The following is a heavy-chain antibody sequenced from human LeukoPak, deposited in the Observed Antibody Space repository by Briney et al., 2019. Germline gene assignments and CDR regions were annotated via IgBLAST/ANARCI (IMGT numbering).Heavy chain of an antibody. CDR2: ISAYNGNT. CDR3: ARDLGYSSSWYFDY. CDR1: GYTFASYG. J-gene: IGHJ4*02. V-gene: IGHV1-18*01. D-gene: IGHD6-13*01. Sequence: ASVNVSCKASGYTFASYGISWVRQAPGQGLEWMGWISAYNGNTNYAQKLQGRVTMTTDTSTSTAYMELRGLRSDDTAVYYCARDLGYSSSWYFDYWGQGTLVTVSS.